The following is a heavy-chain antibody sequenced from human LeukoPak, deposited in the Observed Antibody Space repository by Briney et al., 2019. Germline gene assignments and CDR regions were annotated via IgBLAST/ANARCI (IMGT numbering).Heavy chain of an antibody. J-gene: IGHJ4*02. Sequence: KPGGSLRLSCAASGFTFSDYYMSWIRQAPGKGLEWVSYVSSSGSTIYYADSVKGRFTISRDNAKNSLYLQMNSLRAEDTAVYYCASGIAAAGNLEDYWGQGTLVTVSS. D-gene: IGHD6-13*01. V-gene: IGHV3-11*04. CDR3: ASGIAAAGNLEDY. CDR2: VSSSGSTI. CDR1: GFTFSDYY.